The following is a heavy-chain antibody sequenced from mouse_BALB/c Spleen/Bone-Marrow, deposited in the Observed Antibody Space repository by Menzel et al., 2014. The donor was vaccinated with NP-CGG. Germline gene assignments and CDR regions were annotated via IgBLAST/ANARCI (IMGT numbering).Heavy chain of an antibody. Sequence: EVQRVESGGGLVKPGGSLKLSCAASGFTFSSYGMSWVRQTPEKRLEWAATISGGGSYTYYPDSVKGRFTISRDNAKNNLYLQMSSLRSEDTALYYCARQAGGSGYFDYWGQGTTLTVSS. D-gene: IGHD1-1*01. J-gene: IGHJ2*01. CDR3: ARQAGGSGYFDY. CDR1: GFTFSSYG. CDR2: ISGGGSYT. V-gene: IGHV5-9-2*01.